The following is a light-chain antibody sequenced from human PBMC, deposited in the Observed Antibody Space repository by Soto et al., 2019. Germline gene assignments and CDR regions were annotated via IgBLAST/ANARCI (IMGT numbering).Light chain of an antibody. V-gene: IGLV2-23*02. Sequence: RASGTESSGRSLPIHYTRTSSDVGSYNLVSWYQQHPGKAPKLMIYEVSKRPSGVSNRFSGSKSGNTASLTISGLQAEDEADYYCCSYAGSSTYVFGTG. J-gene: IGLJ1*01. CDR2: EVS. CDR3: CSYAGSSTYV. CDR1: SSDVGSYNL.